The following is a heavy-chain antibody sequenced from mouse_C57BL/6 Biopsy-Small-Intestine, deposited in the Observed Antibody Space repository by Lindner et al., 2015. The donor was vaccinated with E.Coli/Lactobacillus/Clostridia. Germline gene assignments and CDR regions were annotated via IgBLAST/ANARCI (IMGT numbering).Heavy chain of an antibody. J-gene: IGHJ2*01. V-gene: IGHV1-85*01. CDR3: TREGFGPLDN. Sequence: VQLQESGPELVKPGASVKLSCKASGYTFTSYDIHWVKQRPGQGLEWIGWIYPKIGNTKYNEKFKGKATLTVDTSSSTAFMALHSLTSEDSAVFFCTREGFGPLDNWGQGTTLTVSS. CDR1: GYTFTSYD. CDR2: IYPKIGNT.